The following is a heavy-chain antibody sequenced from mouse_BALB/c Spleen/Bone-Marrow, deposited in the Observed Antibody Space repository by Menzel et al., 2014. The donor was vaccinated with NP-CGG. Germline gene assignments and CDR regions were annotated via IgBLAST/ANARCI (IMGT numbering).Heavy chain of an antibody. J-gene: IGHJ3*01. CDR3: ARLGYYGGFAY. CDR1: GFDFSGFW. CDR2: INPDSYTI. V-gene: IGHV4-1*02. D-gene: IGHD2-3*01. Sequence: EVKLVESGGGLVQPGGSLKLSCAASGFDFSGFWMGWVRQAPGKGLEWIGEINPDSYTINYTPSLKDRFIISRDNAKNTLYLQMNKVISEDTALYYCARLGYYGGFAYWGQGTLVTVSA.